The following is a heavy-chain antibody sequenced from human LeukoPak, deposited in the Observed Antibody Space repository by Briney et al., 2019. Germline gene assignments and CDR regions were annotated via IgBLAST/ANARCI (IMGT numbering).Heavy chain of an antibody. V-gene: IGHV3-30-3*01. Sequence: PGGSVRLSCAASGFTFSSYTMHWVRQAPGKGLEWVAVISYGGNTKYYADSVKGRFTISRDDSKSTLYLQMNSLRDEDTAVYYCARRVQATVLDYWGQGTLLTVSS. CDR1: GFTFSSYT. CDR3: ARRVQATVLDY. CDR2: ISYGGNTK. D-gene: IGHD2-2*01. J-gene: IGHJ4*02.